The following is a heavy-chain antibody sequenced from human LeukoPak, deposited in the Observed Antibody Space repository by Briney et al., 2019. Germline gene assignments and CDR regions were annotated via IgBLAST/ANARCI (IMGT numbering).Heavy chain of an antibody. J-gene: IGHJ6*02. V-gene: IGHV5-51*01. CDR2: IYPGDSDT. CDR3: ATTYSYGYYYYGMDV. Sequence: GESLKISCQGSGYSFTSYWIGWVRQMPGKGLEWMGIIYPGDSDTRYSPSFQGQVTISADKSISTAYLQWSSLKASDTAMYYCATTYSYGYYYYGMDVWGQGTTVTVSS. D-gene: IGHD5-18*01. CDR1: GYSFTSYW.